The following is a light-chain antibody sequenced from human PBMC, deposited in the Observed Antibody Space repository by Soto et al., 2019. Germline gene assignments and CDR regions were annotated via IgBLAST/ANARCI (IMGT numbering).Light chain of an antibody. CDR2: GAS. CDR1: QTVSTY. V-gene: IGKV3-15*01. Sequence: EIVMTQSPATLSVSPGDRATLSCRASQTVSTYLAWYQHKPGQAPRLLIYGASNRAAGISSRFSGRGSGTEFTLTISGLQSEDFAIYYCQQYDNWPRTFGQGTKVDIK. J-gene: IGKJ1*01. CDR3: QQYDNWPRT.